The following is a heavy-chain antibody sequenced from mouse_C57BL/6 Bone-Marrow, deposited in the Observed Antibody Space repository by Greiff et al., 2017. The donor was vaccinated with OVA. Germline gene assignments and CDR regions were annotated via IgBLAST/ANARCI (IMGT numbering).Heavy chain of an antibody. J-gene: IGHJ4*01. V-gene: IGHV6-6*01. D-gene: IGHD1-1*01. CDR3: TLYPTPYYYAMDY. CDR1: GFTFSDAW. Sequence: EVKLMESGGGLVQPGGSMKLSCAASGFTFSDAWMDWVRQSPEKGLEWVAEIRNKANNHATYYAESVKGRFTISRDDSKSRVYLQMNSLRAEDTGIYYCTLYPTPYYYAMDYWGQGTSVTVSS. CDR2: IRNKANNHAT.